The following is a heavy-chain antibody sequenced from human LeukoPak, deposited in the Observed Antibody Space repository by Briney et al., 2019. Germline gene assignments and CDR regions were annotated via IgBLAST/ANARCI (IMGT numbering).Heavy chain of an antibody. CDR3: ARAPTRDLWYYYGTDV. CDR2: ISSSGSTI. V-gene: IGHV3-48*03. J-gene: IGHJ6*02. Sequence: PGGSLRLSCAASGFTFSSYEMNWVRQAPGKGLEWVSYISSSGSTIYYADSVKGRFTISRDNAKNSLYLQMNSLRAEDTAVYYCARAPTRDLWYYYGTDVWGQGTTVTVSS. CDR1: GFTFSSYE. D-gene: IGHD2/OR15-2a*01.